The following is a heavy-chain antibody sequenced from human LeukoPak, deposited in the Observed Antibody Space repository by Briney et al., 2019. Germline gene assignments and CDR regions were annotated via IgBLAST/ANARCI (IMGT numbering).Heavy chain of an antibody. J-gene: IGHJ4*02. CDR1: GDSVSSNSAA. Sequence: SQTLSLTCAISGDSVSSNSAAWNWIRQSPSRGLEWLGRTYYRSKWYNDYAVSVKSRITINPDTSKNQFSLQLNSVTPEDTAVYYCTRVSASIAAAGYFDYWGQGTLVTVSS. V-gene: IGHV6-1*01. D-gene: IGHD6-13*01. CDR3: TRVSASIAAAGYFDY. CDR2: TYYRSKWYN.